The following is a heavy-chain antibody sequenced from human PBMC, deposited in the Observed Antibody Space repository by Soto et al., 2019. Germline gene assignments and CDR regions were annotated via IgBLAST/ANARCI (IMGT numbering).Heavy chain of an antibody. CDR3: ARLDLLSISSFDY. CDR1: DGSISSSSYY. V-gene: IGHV4-39*01. CDR2: IYYSGST. J-gene: IGHJ4*02. Sequence: SQPLSVTRTVADGSISSSSYYCGWIRQPPGKGLEWIGSIYYSGSTYYNPSLKSRVTISVDTSKNQFSLKLSSVTAADTAVYYCARLDLLSISSFDYWGQGTLVTVSS. D-gene: IGHD3-3*02.